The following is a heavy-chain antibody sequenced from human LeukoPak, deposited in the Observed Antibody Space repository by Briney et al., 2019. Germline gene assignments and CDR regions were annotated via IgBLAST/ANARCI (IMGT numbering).Heavy chain of an antibody. CDR3: ATFRKNYGGNWFDP. Sequence: ASVKVSCKASGYTLTSYDINWVRQATGQGLEWMGWMNPSSGKTGYAQKFQGRISMTRNTSISTAYMELSSLRSEDTAVYYCATFRKNYGGNWFDPWGQGTLVTVSS. D-gene: IGHD4-23*01. V-gene: IGHV1-8*01. CDR2: MNPSSGKT. J-gene: IGHJ5*02. CDR1: GYTLTSYD.